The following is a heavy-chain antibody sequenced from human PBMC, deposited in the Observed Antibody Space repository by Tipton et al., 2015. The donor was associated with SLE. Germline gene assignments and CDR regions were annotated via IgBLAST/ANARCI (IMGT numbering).Heavy chain of an antibody. J-gene: IGHJ5*02. V-gene: IGHV4-59*11. CDR2: IYSNGNA. CDR1: GASISSHY. CDR3: ARGGWFDA. Sequence: TLSLTCTVSGASISSHYWSWIRQSPGRGLEWIGYIYSNGNANYYPSLKGRVTISLDTSKSQFSLNLQSVTAADTAVYYCARGGWFDAWGPGILVTVSS.